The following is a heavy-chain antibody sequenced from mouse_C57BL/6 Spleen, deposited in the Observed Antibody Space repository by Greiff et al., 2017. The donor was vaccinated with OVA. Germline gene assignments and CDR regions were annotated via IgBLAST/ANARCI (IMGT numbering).Heavy chain of an antibody. D-gene: IGHD1-1*01. CDR1: GYTFTDYN. J-gene: IGHJ4*01. CDR3: ARITTVVATKAMDY. Sequence: EVQLQQSGPELVKPGASVKMSCKASGYTFTDYNMHWVKQSHGKSLEWIGYINPNNGGTSYNQKFKGKATLTVNKSSSTAYMELRSLTSEDSAVYYCARITTVVATKAMDYWGQGTSVTVSS. CDR2: INPNNGGT. V-gene: IGHV1-22*01.